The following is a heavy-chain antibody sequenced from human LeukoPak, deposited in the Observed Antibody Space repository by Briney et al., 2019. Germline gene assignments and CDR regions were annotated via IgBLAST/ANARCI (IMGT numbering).Heavy chain of an antibody. CDR2: IYYSGST. CDR3: ARVWYSSSCFDY. CDR1: GYSISSGYY. V-gene: IGHV4-38-2*02. Sequence: PSETLSLTCTVSGYSISSGYYWGWIRQPPGKGLEWIGYIYYSGSTYYNPSLKSRVTISVDTSKNQFSLKLSSVTAADTAVYYCARVWYSSSCFDYWGQGTLVTVSS. J-gene: IGHJ4*02. D-gene: IGHD6-13*01.